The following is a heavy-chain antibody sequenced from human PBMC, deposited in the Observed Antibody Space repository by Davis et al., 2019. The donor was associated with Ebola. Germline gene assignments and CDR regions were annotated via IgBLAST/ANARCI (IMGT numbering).Heavy chain of an antibody. D-gene: IGHD1-26*01. Sequence: MPGGSLRLSCAVYGGSFSGYYWSWIRQPPGKGLEWIGEINHSGSTNYNPSLKSRVTISVDTSKNQFSLKLSSVTAADTAVYYCARGVGGTTGWFDPWGQGTLVTVSS. CDR2: INHSGST. J-gene: IGHJ5*02. CDR3: ARGVGGTTGWFDP. V-gene: IGHV4-34*01. CDR1: GGSFSGYY.